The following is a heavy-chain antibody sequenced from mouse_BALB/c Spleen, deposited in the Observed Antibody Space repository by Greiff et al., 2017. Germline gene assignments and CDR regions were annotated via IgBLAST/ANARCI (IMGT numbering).Heavy chain of an antibody. CDR1: GYAFSSYW. CDR2: IYPGDGDT. CDR3: ARFYGYDGAMDY. J-gene: IGHJ4*01. D-gene: IGHD2-2*01. Sequence: QVQLKQSGAELVRPGSSVKISCKASGYAFSSYWMNWVKQRPGQGLEWIGQIYPGDGDTNYNGKFKGKATLTADKSSSTAYMQLSSLTSEDSAVYFCARFYGYDGAMDYWGQGTSVTVSS. V-gene: IGHV1-80*01.